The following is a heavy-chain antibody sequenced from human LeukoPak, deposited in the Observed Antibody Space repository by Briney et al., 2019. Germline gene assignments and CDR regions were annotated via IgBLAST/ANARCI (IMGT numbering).Heavy chain of an antibody. CDR1: GGSISSSSYY. D-gene: IGHD5-18*01. J-gene: IGHJ4*02. CDR2: IYYSGST. V-gene: IGHV4-39*01. Sequence: SKTLSLTCTVSGGSISSSSYYWGWIRQPPGKGLEWIGSIYYSGSTYYNPSLKSRVSISVDTSKNQFSLKLSSVTAADTAVYYCARPGVDTAMAFDYWGQGTLVTVSS. CDR3: ARPGVDTAMAFDY.